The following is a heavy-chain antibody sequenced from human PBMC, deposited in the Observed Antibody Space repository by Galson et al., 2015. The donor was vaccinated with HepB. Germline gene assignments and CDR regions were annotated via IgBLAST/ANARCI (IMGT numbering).Heavy chain of an antibody. Sequence: SLRLSCAASGFIFSTYAMHWVRQAPGKGLEWVAVISFDGSNNHYADSVKGRFTISRDSSKNTLYLQMNSLRAEDTAVYYCAKRLLWFGEFTSGLFDYWGQGTLVTVSS. V-gene: IGHV3-30*04. J-gene: IGHJ4*02. CDR2: ISFDGSNN. CDR1: GFIFSTYA. CDR3: AKRLLWFGEFTSGLFDY. D-gene: IGHD3-10*01.